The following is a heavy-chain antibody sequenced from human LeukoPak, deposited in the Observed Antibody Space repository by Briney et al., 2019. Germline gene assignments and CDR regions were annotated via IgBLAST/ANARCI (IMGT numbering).Heavy chain of an antibody. J-gene: IGHJ5*02. V-gene: IGHV3-30*04. D-gene: IGHD4-17*01. Sequence: PGGSLRLSCAASEFTFSGYAMHWVRQAPGKGLEWVTVISYDGSASRYADSVKGRFTISRDNSKNTLYLQMNSLRGDDTAIYYCAREITVTTISRFDPWGQGTLVTVSS. CDR2: ISYDGSAS. CDR1: EFTFSGYA. CDR3: AREITVTTISRFDP.